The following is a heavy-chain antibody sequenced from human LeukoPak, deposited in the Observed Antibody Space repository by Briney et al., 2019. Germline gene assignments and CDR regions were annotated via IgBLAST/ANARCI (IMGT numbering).Heavy chain of an antibody. CDR2: ISSSSSYI. CDR3: ARFEYSGYDKRDDFDV. Sequence: GGSLRLSCAASGFTFSSYSMNWVRQAPGKGLEWVSSISSSSSYIYYADSVKGRFTISRDNAKNSLYLQMNSLRAEDTAVYYCARFEYSGYDKRDDFDVWGQGTMVTVSS. D-gene: IGHD5-12*01. V-gene: IGHV3-21*01. CDR1: GFTFSSYS. J-gene: IGHJ3*01.